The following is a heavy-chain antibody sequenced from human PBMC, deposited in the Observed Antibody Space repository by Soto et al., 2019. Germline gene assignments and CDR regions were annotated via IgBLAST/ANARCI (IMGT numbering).Heavy chain of an antibody. Sequence: QVQLQESGPGLVKPSQTLSLTCTVSGGSISSGGYYWSWIRQHPGKGLEWIGYIYYSGSTYYNPSRKSRVTLSVDTSNNQFSLKLSSVTAADTAVYYCARAGYCSGGSCYALYYFDYWGQGTLVTVSS. CDR2: IYYSGST. V-gene: IGHV4-31*03. D-gene: IGHD2-15*01. CDR1: GGSISSGGYY. CDR3: ARAGYCSGGSCYALYYFDY. J-gene: IGHJ4*02.